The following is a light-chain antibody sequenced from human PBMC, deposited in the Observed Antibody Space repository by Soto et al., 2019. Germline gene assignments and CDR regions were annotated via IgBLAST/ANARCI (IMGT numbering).Light chain of an antibody. CDR3: SSYTSSSTYV. CDR2: EVT. CDR1: SSDVGSYNR. J-gene: IGLJ1*01. Sequence: QSALTRPPSVSGSPGQSVTISCTGTSSDVGSYNRVSWYQQPPGTAPKLIIYEVTNRPSGVPDRFSGSKSANTASLTISGLQAEDEADYYCSSYTSSSTYVFGTGTKVT. V-gene: IGLV2-18*02.